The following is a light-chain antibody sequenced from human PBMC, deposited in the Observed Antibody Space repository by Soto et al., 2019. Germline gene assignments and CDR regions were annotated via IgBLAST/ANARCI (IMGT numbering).Light chain of an antibody. J-gene: IGLJ1*01. CDR2: DVT. CDR1: SSNVGDYNY. V-gene: IGLV2-11*01. Sequence: QSALTQPRPVSGSPGQSVTISCTGTSSNVGDYNYVSWYQQHPGKAPKVMIYDVTKRPAGVPDRFSGSKSGNSASLTISGLQAEDEADYYCCSYAGNYIYVFGTGTKVTVL. CDR3: CSYAGNYIYV.